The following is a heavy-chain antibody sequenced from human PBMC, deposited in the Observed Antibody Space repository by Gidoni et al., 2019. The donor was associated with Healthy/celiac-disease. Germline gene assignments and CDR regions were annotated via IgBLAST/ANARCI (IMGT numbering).Heavy chain of an antibody. J-gene: IGHJ4*02. CDR1: GFTFSSYS. D-gene: IGHD3-22*01. V-gene: IGHV3-48*01. CDR3: ARGGAYYYDSSGYYFDY. Sequence: EVQLVESGGGLVQPGGALRLPCAASGFTFSSYSMNWVRQAPGKGLEWVSYISSSSSTIYYADSVKGRFTISRDNAKNSLYLQMNSLRAEDTAVYYCARGGAYYYDSSGYYFDYWGQGTLVTVSS. CDR2: ISSSSSTI.